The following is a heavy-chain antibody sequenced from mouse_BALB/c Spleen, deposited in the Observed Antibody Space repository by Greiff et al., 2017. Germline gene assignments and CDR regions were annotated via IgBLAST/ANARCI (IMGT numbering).Heavy chain of an antibody. CDR1: GFTFSSYT. V-gene: IGHV5-6-4*01. D-gene: IGHD1-1*01. CDR3: TRAGSRKAMDY. J-gene: IGHJ4*01. Sequence: EVKLMESGGGLVKPGGSLKLSCAASGFTFSSYTMSWVRQTPEKRLEWVATIGSGGGNTYYPDSVKGRFTISRDNAKNNLYLQMSSLKSEDTAMYYCTRAGSRKAMDYWGQGTSVTVSS. CDR2: IGSGGGNT.